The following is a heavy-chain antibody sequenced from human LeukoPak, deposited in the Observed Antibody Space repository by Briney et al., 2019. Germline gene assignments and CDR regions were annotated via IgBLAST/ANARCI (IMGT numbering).Heavy chain of an antibody. V-gene: IGHV3-30*02. CDR1: GFTFSTYG. CDR2: IRYDGSNK. CDR3: LRHGTNGAADY. J-gene: IGHJ4*02. Sequence: GGSLRLSCAASGFTFSTYGMHWVRQAPGKGLEWVAFIRYDGSNKNYADSVKGRFTISRDNSKNTLYLQMSSLRPEDTAVYYCLRHGTNGAADYWGQGTLVTVSS. D-gene: IGHD4/OR15-4a*01.